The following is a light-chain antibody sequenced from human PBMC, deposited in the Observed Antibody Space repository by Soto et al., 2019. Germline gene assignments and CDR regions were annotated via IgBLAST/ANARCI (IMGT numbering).Light chain of an antibody. CDR2: RNT. V-gene: IGLV1-47*01. J-gene: IGLJ2*01. Sequence: QSVLTQPPSASGTPGQRVTISCSGSSSNIGSNYVFWYQHLPGTAPKLLIYRNTQRPSGVPDRFSGSKSGTSASLAISGLRCEDETDYYCAAWDDSLSGVVFGGGTQLTVL. CDR3: AAWDDSLSGVV. CDR1: SSNIGSNY.